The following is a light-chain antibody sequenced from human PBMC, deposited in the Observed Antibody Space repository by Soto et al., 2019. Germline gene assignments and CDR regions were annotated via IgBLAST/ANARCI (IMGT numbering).Light chain of an antibody. CDR2: WAS. CDR3: QQYYSTLT. Sequence: DIVMTQSPDSLAVSLGERATINCKSSQSVLYSSNNKNYLAWYQQKIGQPPKLLIYWASTRESGVPDRFSGSGSGTDFTLTISSLQAEDVAVYYCQQYYSTLTLGQGTKVEIK. J-gene: IGKJ1*01. V-gene: IGKV4-1*01. CDR1: QSVLYSSNNKNY.